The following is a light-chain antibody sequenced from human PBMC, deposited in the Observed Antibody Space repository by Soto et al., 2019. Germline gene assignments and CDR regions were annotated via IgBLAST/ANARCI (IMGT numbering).Light chain of an antibody. CDR1: QSVKTF. CDR3: QQYGSAPFT. V-gene: IGKV3-20*01. Sequence: EIVLTQSPATLSLSPGERATLSCRASQSVKTFLVWYQQRPGQAPRLLIYDASSRATGIPDRISGSGSGTDFTLTISRLEPEDFAVYYCQQYGSAPFTFGPGTKVDIK. CDR2: DAS. J-gene: IGKJ3*01.